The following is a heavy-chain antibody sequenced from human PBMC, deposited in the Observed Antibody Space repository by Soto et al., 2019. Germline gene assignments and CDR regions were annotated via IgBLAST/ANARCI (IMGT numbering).Heavy chain of an antibody. CDR2: ISADSGEA. V-gene: IGHV1-18*01. Sequence: QIRLEQSGSEVMKPGASVTVSCKASGYTFRSYGVTWVRQAPGQGLEWLGWISADSGEATYAEGLQDRLTLTADASARTASMELKSLRCDATAVYYCSRAISSTWDKSWVDAWGQGTLVTVSS. J-gene: IGHJ5*02. CDR1: GYTFRSYG. D-gene: IGHD1-26*01. CDR3: SRAISSTWDKSWVDA.